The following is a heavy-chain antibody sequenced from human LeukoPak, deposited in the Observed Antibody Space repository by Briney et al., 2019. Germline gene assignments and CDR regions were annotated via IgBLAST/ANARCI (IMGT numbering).Heavy chain of an antibody. CDR2: IIPIFGTA. J-gene: IGHJ6*03. Sequence: SVKVSCKASGGTFSSYAISWVRQAPGQGLEWMGGIIPIFGTANYAQKFQGRVTITTDESTSTAYMELSSLRSEDTAVYYCARVVGGGCSSTSCYRSYYYYYMDVWGKGTTVTVSS. V-gene: IGHV1-69*05. D-gene: IGHD2-2*01. CDR3: ARVVGGGCSSTSCYRSYYYYYMDV. CDR1: GGTFSSYA.